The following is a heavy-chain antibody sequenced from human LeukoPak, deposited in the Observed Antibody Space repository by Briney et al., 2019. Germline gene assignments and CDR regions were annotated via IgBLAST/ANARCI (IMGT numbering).Heavy chain of an antibody. D-gene: IGHD2-15*01. CDR2: INHSGST. V-gene: IGHV4-34*01. CDR1: GGSFSGYY. Sequence: PSEPLSLTCAVYGGSFSGYYWSWIRQPPGKGLEWIGEINHSGSTNYNPSLKSRVTISVDRSKNQFSLKLSSVTAADTAVYYCARVRYCSGGSCYGLTDYWGQGTLVTVSS. J-gene: IGHJ4*02. CDR3: ARVRYCSGGSCYGLTDY.